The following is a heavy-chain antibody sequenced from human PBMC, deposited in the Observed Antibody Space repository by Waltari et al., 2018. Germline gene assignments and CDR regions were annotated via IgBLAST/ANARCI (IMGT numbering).Heavy chain of an antibody. D-gene: IGHD6-13*01. CDR3: ARDSEAAGYGMDV. Sequence: QVQLVESGGGVVQPGRSLRLSCAASGFTFSSYAMHWVRQAPGKGVEWVAVIWYDGSNKYYADSVKGRFTISRDNSKNTLYLQMNSLRAEDTAVYYCARDSEAAGYGMDVWGQGTTVTVSS. J-gene: IGHJ6*02. CDR2: IWYDGSNK. CDR1: GFTFSSYA. V-gene: IGHV3-33*01.